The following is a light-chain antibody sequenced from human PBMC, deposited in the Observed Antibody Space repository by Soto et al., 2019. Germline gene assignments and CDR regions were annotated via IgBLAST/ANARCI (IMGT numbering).Light chain of an antibody. CDR1: AGIGSW. V-gene: IGKV1-12*01. CDR2: TTS. J-gene: IGKJ3*01. Sequence: DIQMTQSPASVSTSVGERVTITCRACAGIGSWFAWCQQKPGKAPTLLMYTTSNLQSGVPSRFSGSGSGTDFTLTISSLQPEDFATYYCQPANSFPLTFGPGTKVDI. CDR3: QPANSFPLT.